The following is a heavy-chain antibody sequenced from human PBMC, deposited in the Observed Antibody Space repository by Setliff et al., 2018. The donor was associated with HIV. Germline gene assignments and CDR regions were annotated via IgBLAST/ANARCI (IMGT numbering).Heavy chain of an antibody. D-gene: IGHD6-19*01. CDR2: IHYSGNT. CDR3: ATLHSSGWPYDADY. V-gene: IGHV4-39*01. J-gene: IGHJ4*02. Sequence: TLSLTCTVSGGSISITSYYWGWIRQPPGKGLEWIGSIHYSGNTYYSPSLKSRVTISEDTSKNQFSLKLSSVTAADTAVYYCATLHSSGWPYDADYWGQGILVTVSS. CDR1: GGSISITSYY.